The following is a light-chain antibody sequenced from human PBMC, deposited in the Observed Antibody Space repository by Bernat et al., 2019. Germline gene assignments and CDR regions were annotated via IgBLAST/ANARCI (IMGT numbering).Light chain of an antibody. CDR3: NCRDSSGNHLV. CDR1: SLRSYY. J-gene: IGLJ1*01. CDR2: GDN. Sequence: SSEVTQDPAVSVALGQTVSITCQGDSLRSYYATWYQQKPGQAPVLVIYGDNNRPSGTPDRFSGSSSGDTASLTITVAQAEDEADYYCNCRDSSGNHLVFGTGTKVTVL. V-gene: IGLV3-19*01.